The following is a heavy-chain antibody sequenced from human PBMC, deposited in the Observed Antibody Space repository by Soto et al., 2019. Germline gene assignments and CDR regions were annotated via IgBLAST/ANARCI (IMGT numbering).Heavy chain of an antibody. CDR3: ARVRQGCSANNCYFDP. J-gene: IGHJ5*01. Sequence: QVHLQESGPGLVAPSGTLSLTCTLSGGSVRALDWWNWVRPSPDKGLEWIAEVHISGHSNYNPSLRSRVSVSIDSSKNQFYLNLNSVTAADTAIYYCARVRQGCSANNCYFDPWGQGTQVTISS. CDR2: VHISGHS. D-gene: IGHD1-1*01. V-gene: IGHV4-4*02. CDR1: GGSVRALDW.